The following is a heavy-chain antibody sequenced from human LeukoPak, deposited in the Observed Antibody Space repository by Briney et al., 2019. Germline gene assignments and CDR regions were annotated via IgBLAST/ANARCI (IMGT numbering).Heavy chain of an antibody. D-gene: IGHD2-15*01. Sequence: TPSETLSLTCAVSGDSISSGDYSWNWIRQPPGKGLEWIGYIYHSGSTYYNPSLKSRVTISVDRSKNQFSLKLSSVTAADTAVYYCARLVVGVAENWFDPWGQGTLVTVSS. CDR2: IYHSGST. CDR1: GDSISSGDYS. V-gene: IGHV4-30-2*01. J-gene: IGHJ5*02. CDR3: ARLVVGVAENWFDP.